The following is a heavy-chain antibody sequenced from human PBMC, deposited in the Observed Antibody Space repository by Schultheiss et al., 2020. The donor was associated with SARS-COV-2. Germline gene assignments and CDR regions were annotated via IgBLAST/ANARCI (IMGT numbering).Heavy chain of an antibody. Sequence: GGSLRLSCAASGFTFSSYWMHWVRQAPGKGLEWVAVISYDGSNKYYADSVKGRFTISRDNSKNTLYLQMNSLRAEDTAVYYCAKAEYGDYVNYYYYNGMDVWGQGTTVTVSS. CDR2: ISYDGSNK. V-gene: IGHV3-30*18. CDR3: AKAEYGDYVNYYYYNGMDV. CDR1: GFTFSSYW. J-gene: IGHJ6*02. D-gene: IGHD4-17*01.